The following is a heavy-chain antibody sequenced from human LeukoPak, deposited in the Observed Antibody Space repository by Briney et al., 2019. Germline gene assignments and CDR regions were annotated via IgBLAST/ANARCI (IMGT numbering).Heavy chain of an antibody. CDR2: IRTDGSET. V-gene: IGHV3-7*03. J-gene: IGHJ4*02. CDR1: GFNFRDHW. D-gene: IGHD6-19*01. Sequence: GGSLRLSCAVSGFNFRDHWMDWVRQAPGKGLEWVGHIRTDGSETYYVDSLKGRFSISRDNTNNALYLQMNSLRVEDTAVYYCAKNNGWFHLAQWGQGTLVTVSS. CDR3: AKNNGWFHLAQ.